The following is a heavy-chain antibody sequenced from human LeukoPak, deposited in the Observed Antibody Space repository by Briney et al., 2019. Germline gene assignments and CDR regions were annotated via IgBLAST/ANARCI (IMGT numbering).Heavy chain of an antibody. CDR1: GGSMSSYS. Sequence: SETLSLTCTVSGGSMSSYSWSWIRQPPGEGLEWIGFIYYSGSTNYNPSLKSRVTISVDTSKNQFSLKVNSVTAADTAAYYCARHRTSGWGLDYWGQGTLVTVSS. CDR2: IYYSGST. V-gene: IGHV4-59*08. J-gene: IGHJ4*02. D-gene: IGHD6-19*01. CDR3: ARHRTSGWGLDY.